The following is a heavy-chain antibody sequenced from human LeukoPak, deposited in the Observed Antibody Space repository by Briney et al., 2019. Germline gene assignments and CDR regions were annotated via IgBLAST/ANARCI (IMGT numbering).Heavy chain of an antibody. CDR1: GGSISSYY. CDR3: ARVNFDWFTLDY. J-gene: IGHJ4*02. V-gene: IGHV4-59*01. CDR2: IYYSGST. Sequence: PSETLSLTCTVSGGSISSYYWSWIRQPPGKGLEWIGYIYYSGSTNYNPSLKSRLTISVDTSKNQFSLKLSSVTAADTAVYYCARVNFDWFTLDYWGQGTLVTVSS. D-gene: IGHD3-9*01.